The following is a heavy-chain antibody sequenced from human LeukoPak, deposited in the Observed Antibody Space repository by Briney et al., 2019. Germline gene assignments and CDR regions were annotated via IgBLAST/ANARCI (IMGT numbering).Heavy chain of an antibody. CDR2: IYHSGST. D-gene: IGHD1-26*01. CDR3: ARGDGGSYFGGAYYFDY. V-gene: IGHV4-38-2*02. Sequence: SETLSLTCTVSGYSISSGYYWGWIRQPPGKGLECIGSIYHSGSTYYNPSLKSRVTISVDTSKNQFSLKLSSVTAADTAVYYCARGDGGSYFGGAYYFDYWGQGTLVTVSS. CDR1: GYSISSGYY. J-gene: IGHJ4*02.